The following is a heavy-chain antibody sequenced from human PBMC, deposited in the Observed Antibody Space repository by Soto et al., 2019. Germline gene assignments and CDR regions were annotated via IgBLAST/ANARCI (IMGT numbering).Heavy chain of an antibody. Sequence: PGGSLRLSCAASGLAISDYWMNWVRQGPGKGLVWVSRINSDGSDTSYADSVKGRFTISRDNAKNTLYLQMNSLRAEDTAVYYCARLDSSRWAFDYWGQGTLVTVSS. J-gene: IGHJ4*02. V-gene: IGHV3-74*01. CDR3: ARLDSSRWAFDY. CDR2: INSDGSDT. D-gene: IGHD6-13*01. CDR1: GLAISDYW.